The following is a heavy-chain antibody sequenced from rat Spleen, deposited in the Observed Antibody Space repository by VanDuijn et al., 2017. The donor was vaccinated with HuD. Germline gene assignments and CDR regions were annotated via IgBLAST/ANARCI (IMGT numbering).Heavy chain of an antibody. CDR2: ISYDGSTT. CDR1: GFTFSSFP. CDR3: ARQNWPYYFDY. Sequence: EVQLVESGGGLVQPGRSMKLSCAASGFTFSSFPMAWVRQAPTKGLEWVATISYDGSTTYYRDSVKGRFTISRDNVKSTLYLQMDSLRSEDTATYFCARQNWPYYFDYWGQGVMVTVSS. V-gene: IGHV5-46*01. D-gene: IGHD5-1*01. J-gene: IGHJ2*01.